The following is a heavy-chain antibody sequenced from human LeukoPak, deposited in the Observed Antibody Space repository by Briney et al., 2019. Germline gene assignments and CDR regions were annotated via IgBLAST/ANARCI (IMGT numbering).Heavy chain of an antibody. Sequence: GGSVRLSCVTSGFTFSSYWMTWVRQAPGKGLEWVANINQDGHEQNYVDSVKGRFTMSRDNPKNSVYLQMNSLRAEDTAVYFCVRDMDVWAQGTTVTVSS. CDR3: VRDMDV. CDR1: GFTFSSYW. V-gene: IGHV3-7*04. J-gene: IGHJ6*02. CDR2: INQDGHEQ.